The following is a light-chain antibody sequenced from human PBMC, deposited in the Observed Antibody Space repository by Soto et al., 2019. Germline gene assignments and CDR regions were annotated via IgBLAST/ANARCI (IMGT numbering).Light chain of an antibody. CDR3: QRYDTSSYA. V-gene: IGKV3-20*01. CDR2: GAS. CDR1: QSLGSTY. Sequence: EIVLTQSPGTLSLSPGERATLSCRASQSLGSTYLAWYQQRPGQAPRLLFYGASSRATGIPDRFSGSGSGTDFTLTISRLEPEDFAVYYCQRYDTSSYAFGQGTNLEIK. J-gene: IGKJ2*01.